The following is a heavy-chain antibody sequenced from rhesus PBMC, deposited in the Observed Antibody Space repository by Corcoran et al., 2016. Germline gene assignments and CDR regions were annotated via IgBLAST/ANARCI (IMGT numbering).Heavy chain of an antibody. Sequence: VQLQESGPGLVKPSETLSLTCAVSGGSISSGYYYWSWIRQPPGKGLEWIGYITYSGSTSYNPSLKSRVTISRDTSKNQFSLKLSSVTAADTAVYYCARGGRQLEIVFDYWGQGVLVTVSS. CDR1: GGSISSGYYY. CDR3: ARGGRQLEIVFDY. CDR2: ITYSGST. V-gene: IGHV4-122*02. J-gene: IGHJ4*01. D-gene: IGHD6-25*01.